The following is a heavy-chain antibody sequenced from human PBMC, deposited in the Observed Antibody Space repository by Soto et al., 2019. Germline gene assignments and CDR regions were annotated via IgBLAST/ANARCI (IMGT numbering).Heavy chain of an antibody. Sequence: QVQLVQSGAEVKKPGASVKVSCKASGYTFTSYGISWVRQAPGQGLEWMGWISAYNGNTNYAQKLQGRVTMTTDTSTSTAYMELRSLRSDDTAVYYCARVMGDCSSTSCYASYYYYYGMDVWGQGTTVTVSS. CDR1: GYTFTSYG. J-gene: IGHJ6*02. CDR3: ARVMGDCSSTSCYASYYYYYGMDV. CDR2: ISAYNGNT. D-gene: IGHD2-2*01. V-gene: IGHV1-18*01.